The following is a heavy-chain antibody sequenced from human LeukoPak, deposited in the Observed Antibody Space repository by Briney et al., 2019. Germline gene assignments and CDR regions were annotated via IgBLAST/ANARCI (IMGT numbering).Heavy chain of an antibody. CDR3: AKDISNWNSRHFDY. CDR2: ISGNGGNT. V-gene: IGHV3-43*02. CDR1: GFTFDDYA. D-gene: IGHD1-7*01. J-gene: IGHJ4*02. Sequence: PGGSLRLSCAASGFTFDDYAMHCVRQVPGKGLEWVSLISGNGGNTYYADSVKGRFTISRDNSKNSLYLQMNSLRTEDTALYYCAKDISNWNSRHFDYWGQGTLVTVSS.